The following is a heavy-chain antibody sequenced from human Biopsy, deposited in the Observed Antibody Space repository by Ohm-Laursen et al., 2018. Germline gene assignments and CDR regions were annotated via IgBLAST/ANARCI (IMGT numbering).Heavy chain of an antibody. CDR2: FSHTGTT. J-gene: IGHJ3*01. CDR3: ARGPYGDNAGAFDV. V-gene: IGHV4-34*01. D-gene: IGHD4/OR15-4a*01. Sequence: SETLSLTCAVDGGSFSGYDWTWIRQPPGQGLERVGEFSHTGTTIYNPTLKSRLTISVDKSKNHFSLRLTSATAADTATYFCARGPYGDNAGAFDVWGQGTVVTVSS. CDR1: GGSFSGYD.